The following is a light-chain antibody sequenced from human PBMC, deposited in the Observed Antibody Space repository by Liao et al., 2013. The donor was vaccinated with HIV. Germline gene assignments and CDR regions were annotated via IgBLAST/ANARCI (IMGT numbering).Light chain of an antibody. CDR3: QAWDSSFWV. J-gene: IGLJ3*02. V-gene: IGLV3-21*01. CDR1: KIGSKS. CDR2: YDS. Sequence: SYELTQPPSVSVAPGQTARITCGGHKIGSKSVHWYQQKPGQAPVLVIYYDSDRPSGIPERFSGSNSGNTATLTISRVEAGDEADYYCQAWDSSFWVFGGGTKLTVL.